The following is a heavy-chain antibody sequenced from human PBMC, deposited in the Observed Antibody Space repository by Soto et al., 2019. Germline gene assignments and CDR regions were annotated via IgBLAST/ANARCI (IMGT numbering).Heavy chain of an antibody. Sequence: SETLSLTCTVSGGSIISYYWSWILQPPWKGLEWIGYIYYSGSTNYNPSLKSRVTISVDTSKNQFSLKLSSVTAADTAVYYCASGRELFGWGQGTLVTVSS. CDR1: GGSIISYY. J-gene: IGHJ4*02. CDR2: IYYSGST. V-gene: IGHV4-59*01. CDR3: ASGRELFG. D-gene: IGHD3-10*01.